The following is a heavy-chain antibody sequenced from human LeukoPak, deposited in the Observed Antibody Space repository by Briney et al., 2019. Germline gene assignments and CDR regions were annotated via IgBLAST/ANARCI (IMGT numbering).Heavy chain of an antibody. V-gene: IGHV4-59*08. J-gene: IGHJ6*02. CDR2: FYYSGST. CDR3: ARHGSNYYYGLDV. CDR1: GDSISSYY. Sequence: SETLSLTCTVSGDSISSYYWSWIRQPPGEGLEWIGYFYYSGSTDYNPSLKSRVTISVDTSKNQFSLKLSSMTAADTAVYYCARHGSNYYYGLDVWGQGTSVTVSS. D-gene: IGHD5-12*01.